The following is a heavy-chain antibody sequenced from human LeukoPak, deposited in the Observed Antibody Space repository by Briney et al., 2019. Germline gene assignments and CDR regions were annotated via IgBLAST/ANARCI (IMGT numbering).Heavy chain of an antibody. CDR1: GFTFDDYA. J-gene: IGHJ3*02. V-gene: IGHV3-9*01. Sequence: PGGSLRLSCAASGFTFDDYAMHWVRQAPGKGLEWVSGISWNSGSIGYADSVKGRFTISRDNAKNSLYLQMNSLRAEDTALYYCAKDLVATTLYAFDIWGQGTMVTVSS. CDR2: ISWNSGSI. CDR3: AKDLVATTLYAFDI. D-gene: IGHD5-12*01.